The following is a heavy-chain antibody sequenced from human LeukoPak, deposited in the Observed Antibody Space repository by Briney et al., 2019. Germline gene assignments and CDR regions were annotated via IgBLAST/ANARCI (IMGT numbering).Heavy chain of an antibody. CDR1: GYTFISYF. CDR2: IDPNGGKT. CDR3: ARERPSSCYFDY. Sequence: ASVKVSCKASGYTFISYFMHWVRQAPGQGLEWMGLIDPNGGKTTYAQKFQGRVTMTSETSKSTVYMEVSSLGSEDTAVYYCARERPSSCYFDYWGLGTLVTVSS. V-gene: IGHV1-46*01. J-gene: IGHJ4*02.